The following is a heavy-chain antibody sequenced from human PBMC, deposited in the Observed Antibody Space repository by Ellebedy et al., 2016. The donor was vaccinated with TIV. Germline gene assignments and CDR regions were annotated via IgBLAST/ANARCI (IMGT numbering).Heavy chain of an antibody. CDR2: ISYEGSKK. CDR1: GFTFSRYG. J-gene: IGHJ4*02. V-gene: IGHV3-30*03. D-gene: IGHD3-10*01. Sequence: GESLKISCAVSGFTFSRYGMHWVRQAPGKGLEWVAVISYEGSKKYYADSVQGRFTISRDNSKNILYLQMNSLRDDDTAVYYCARAQGYGTASFTAFDYWGQGNLVTVSS. CDR3: ARAQGYGTASFTAFDY.